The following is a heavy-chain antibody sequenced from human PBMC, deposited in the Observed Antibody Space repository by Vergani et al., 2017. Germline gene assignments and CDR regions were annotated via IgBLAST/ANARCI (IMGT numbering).Heavy chain of an antibody. V-gene: IGHV3-21*01. J-gene: IGHJ5*02. CDR3: VRDLPNAIAVAGTGGRWFDP. Sequence: EVQMVESGGGLVKPGGSLRLSCVASGFTFSHYSMNWVRQAPGKGLEWVSSISGNNDDVYYADSVKGRFTISRDNAKNSLYLDMSSLRAEDTAVYYCVRDLPNAIAVAGTGGRWFDPWGQGTLVTVSS. CDR1: GFTFSHYS. D-gene: IGHD6-19*01. CDR2: ISGNNDDV.